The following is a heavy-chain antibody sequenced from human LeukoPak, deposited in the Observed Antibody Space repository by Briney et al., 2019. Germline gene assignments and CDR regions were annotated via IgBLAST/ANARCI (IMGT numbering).Heavy chain of an antibody. J-gene: IGHJ4*02. V-gene: IGHV5-10-1*01. D-gene: IGHD6-13*01. CDR1: GYSFTDYW. CDR3: ARYLFAAADHYFNY. Sequence: HGESLRISCKGSGYSFTDYWINWVRQMPGKGLEWMGRIDPSDSYTNYSPSFQGHVTISADKSISTAYLQWSSLKASDTAMYYCARYLFAAADHYFNYWGQGTLVTVSS. CDR2: IDPSDSYT.